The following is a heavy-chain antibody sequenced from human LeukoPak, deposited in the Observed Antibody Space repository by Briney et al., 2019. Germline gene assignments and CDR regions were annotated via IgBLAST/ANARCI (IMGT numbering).Heavy chain of an antibody. CDR3: ARVSSYCSGGTCYSGVFDY. V-gene: IGHV4-30-2*01. J-gene: IGHJ4*02. CDR1: GGSISSGSYS. D-gene: IGHD2-15*01. Sequence: SQTLSLTCAVSGGSISSGSYSWSWIRQPPGKGLECIASIYHSASTYYNPSLKSRVSISVDRSQNQFSLKLNSVTAADTAVYYCARVSSYCSGGTCYSGVFDYWGQGTLVTVSS. CDR2: IYHSAST.